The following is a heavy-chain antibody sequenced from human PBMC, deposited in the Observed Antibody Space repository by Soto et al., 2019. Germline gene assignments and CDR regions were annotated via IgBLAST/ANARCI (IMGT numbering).Heavy chain of an antibody. D-gene: IGHD2-21*02. CDR2: IYYSGSA. Sequence: QVQLQESGPGLVKPSQTLSLTCTVSGGSISSGGYYWSWIRQHPGKGLEWIGYIYYSGSAYYNPSLKSRVTISVEPSKNQFSLKLSSVTAADTAVYYCARVGPGVVVTAHPIDYWGQGTLVTVSS. V-gene: IGHV4-31*03. CDR3: ARVGPGVVVTAHPIDY. CDR1: GGSISSGGYY. J-gene: IGHJ4*02.